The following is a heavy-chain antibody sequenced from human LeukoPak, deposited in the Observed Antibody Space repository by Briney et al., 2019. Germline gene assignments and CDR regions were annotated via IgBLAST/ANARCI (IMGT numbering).Heavy chain of an antibody. V-gene: IGHV3-30*03. CDR3: ARGSRRAIEMATIVY. CDR1: GFTFSSYG. D-gene: IGHD5-24*01. CDR2: ISYDGSNK. Sequence: GGSLRLSCAASGFTFSSYGMHWVRQAPGKGLEWVAVISYDGSNKYYADSVKGRFTISRDNSKYTLYLQMNSLRAEDTAVYYCARGSRRAIEMATIVYWGQGTLVTVSS. J-gene: IGHJ4*02.